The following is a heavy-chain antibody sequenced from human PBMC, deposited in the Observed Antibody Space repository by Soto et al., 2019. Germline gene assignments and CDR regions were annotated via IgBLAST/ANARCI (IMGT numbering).Heavy chain of an antibody. V-gene: IGHV6-1*01. CDR2: TYYRSKWYN. D-gene: IGHD4-4*01. CDR3: AGAWGKMTTVTTHLDY. J-gene: IGHJ4*02. Sequence: SQTLSLTCVISGDSVSSNSAAWNWIRQSPSRGLEWLGRTYYRSKWYNDYAVSVKSRITINPDTSKNQFSLQLNSVTPEDTAVYYCAGAWGKMTTVTTHLDYWGQGTLVTVSS. CDR1: GDSVSSNSAA.